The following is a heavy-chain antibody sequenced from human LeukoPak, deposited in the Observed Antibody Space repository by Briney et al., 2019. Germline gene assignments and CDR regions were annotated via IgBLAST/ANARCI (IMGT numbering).Heavy chain of an antibody. V-gene: IGHV3-23*01. CDR1: GFTLSSYE. D-gene: IGHD6-19*01. J-gene: IGHJ4*02. CDR3: AREQWLIPDH. CDR2: IDYSGGSS. Sequence: GGSLRPSCTVSGFTLSSYEMSWIRQAPGKGLEWVSSIDYSGGSSYYADSVKGRFTISRDDSKNTLYLQLNSLRAEDTAVYYCAREQWLIPDHWGQGTLVTVSS.